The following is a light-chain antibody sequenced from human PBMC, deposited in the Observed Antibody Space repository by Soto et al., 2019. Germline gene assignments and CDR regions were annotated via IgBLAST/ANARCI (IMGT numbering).Light chain of an antibody. Sequence: QSVLTQPPSASGSPGQSVTISCTGTGSDVGGNKFVSWYQQHPGKAPRLIIYEVNRRPSGVPDRFSGSKSGNTASLTVSGLQDEDEADYYCSSFGGSNDVLFGGGTKLTVL. CDR3: SSFGGSNDVL. CDR2: EVN. CDR1: GSDVGGNKF. J-gene: IGLJ2*01. V-gene: IGLV2-8*01.